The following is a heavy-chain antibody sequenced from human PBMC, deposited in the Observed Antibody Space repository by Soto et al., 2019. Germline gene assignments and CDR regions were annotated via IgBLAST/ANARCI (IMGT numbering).Heavy chain of an antibody. Sequence: GGSLRLSCAASGFTFSSYSMNWVRQAPGKGLEWVSYISSSSSTIYYADSVKGRFTISRDNAKNSLYLQMNSLRAEDTAVYYCARDQHYYGSGTKGGIWGQGTMVTVSS. J-gene: IGHJ3*02. D-gene: IGHD3-10*01. CDR2: ISSSSSTI. CDR3: ARDQHYYGSGTKGGI. CDR1: GFTFSSYS. V-gene: IGHV3-48*01.